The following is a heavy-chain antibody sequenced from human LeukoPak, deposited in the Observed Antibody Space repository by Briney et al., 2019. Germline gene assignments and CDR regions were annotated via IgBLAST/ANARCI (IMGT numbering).Heavy chain of an antibody. Sequence: GGSLRLSCAASGFTFSSYTMSWVRQAPGKGLEWVSTITTSDGNTYYADSVKGRFTVSRDNSKNTLFLQMNSLRAEDTAVYYCAKDLKAVLFAYFDYWGQGALVTVSS. CDR3: AKDLKAVLFAYFDY. CDR1: GFTFSSYT. D-gene: IGHD3-16*01. CDR2: ITTSDGNT. J-gene: IGHJ4*02. V-gene: IGHV3-23*01.